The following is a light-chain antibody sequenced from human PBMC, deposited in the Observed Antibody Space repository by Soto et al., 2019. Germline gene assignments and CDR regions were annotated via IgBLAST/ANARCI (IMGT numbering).Light chain of an antibody. CDR2: DAT. Sequence: EIVLTQSLATLSLSPGERATLSCRASQSVNSYLAWYQQKPGQAPRLLIYDATSRATGIPARFSGSGSGTDFTLTISSLEPEDFAVYYCQQRSKWPVTFGGGTKVEIK. J-gene: IGKJ4*01. V-gene: IGKV3-11*01. CDR1: QSVNSY. CDR3: QQRSKWPVT.